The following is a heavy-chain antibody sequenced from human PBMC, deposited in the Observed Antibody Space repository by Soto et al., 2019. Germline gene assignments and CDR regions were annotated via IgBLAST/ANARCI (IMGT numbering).Heavy chain of an antibody. V-gene: IGHV4-34*01. D-gene: IGHD6-6*01. CDR2: INHSGST. CDR3: ARTSRLDY. CDR1: GVSFSNYY. J-gene: IGHJ4*02. Sequence: SSETLSLTCAVYGVSFSNYYWSWIRQPPGKGLEWIGEINHSGSTNYNPSLKSRVTISVDTSKNQFSLNLSSVTAADTAVYYCARTSRLDYWGQGTLVTVSS.